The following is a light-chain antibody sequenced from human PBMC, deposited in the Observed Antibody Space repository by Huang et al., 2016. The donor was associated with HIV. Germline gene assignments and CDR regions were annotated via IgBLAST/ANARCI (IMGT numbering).Light chain of an antibody. CDR3: QQRSTWPFT. CDR2: DAS. J-gene: IGKJ3*01. V-gene: IGKV3-11*01. CDR1: QSVSAY. Sequence: EIVLTQSPATLSLSPGERATLSCRASQSVSAYLAWYHQKPGQAPRLLVYDASNRATGVPARFTGSGSWTDFTLTISSLEPEDFAVYFCQQRSTWPFTFGPGTRVDFK.